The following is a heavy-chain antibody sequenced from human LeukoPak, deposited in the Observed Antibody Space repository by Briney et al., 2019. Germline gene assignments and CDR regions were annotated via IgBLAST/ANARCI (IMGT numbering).Heavy chain of an antibody. Sequence: PSETLSLTCTVSGGSISNYYWSWIRQPPGKGLEWIGYIYYSGSTNYNPSLKSRVTISVDTSKNQFSLKLSSVTAADTAVYYCARLNSSIYYYYGMDVWGQGTTVTVSS. CDR3: ARLNSSIYYYYGMDV. D-gene: IGHD6-13*01. J-gene: IGHJ6*02. CDR2: IYYSGST. CDR1: GGSISNYY. V-gene: IGHV4-59*08.